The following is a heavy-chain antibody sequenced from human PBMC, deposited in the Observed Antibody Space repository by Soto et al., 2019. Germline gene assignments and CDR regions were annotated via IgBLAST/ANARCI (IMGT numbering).Heavy chain of an antibody. CDR1: GFTFSNYA. V-gene: IGHV3-23*01. CDR3: ATDLRRTANDFWSGYYTGIYAMHV. CDR2: ITGDGGST. D-gene: IGHD3-3*01. J-gene: IGHJ6*02. Sequence: EVQLLESGGGLVLPGGSLRLSCAASGFTFSNYAMSWVRQAPGKGLEWVATITGDGGSTYYADSVKGRFSISRDKSKNTVSLQMNSLRVEDTAVYYCATDLRRTANDFWSGYYTGIYAMHVWGQGTTVTVSS.